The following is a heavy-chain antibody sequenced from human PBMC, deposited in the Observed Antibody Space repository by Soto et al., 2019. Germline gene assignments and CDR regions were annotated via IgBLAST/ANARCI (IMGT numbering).Heavy chain of an antibody. CDR2: IYYSGST. V-gene: IGHV4-59*01. CDR1: GGSISSYY. CDR3: ARMGNKNWFDP. Sequence: SETLSLTCTVSGGSISSYYWSWIRQPPGKGLEWIGYIYYSGSTNYNPSLKSRVTISVDTSKNQFSLKLSSVTAADTAVYYCARMGNKNWFDPWGQGTLVTVSS. D-gene: IGHD1-26*01. J-gene: IGHJ5*02.